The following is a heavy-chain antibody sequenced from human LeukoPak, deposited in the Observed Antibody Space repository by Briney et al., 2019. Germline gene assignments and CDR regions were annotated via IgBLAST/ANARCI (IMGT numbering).Heavy chain of an antibody. CDR3: TRGSSSSAFDY. V-gene: IGHV1-2*02. J-gene: IGHJ4*02. Sequence: ASVKVSCKASGYTFTGFYIHWVRQAPGQGLEWMGWIIPNSGGTSYAQNFQGRITMTRDTSITTAYMELSRLRFDDTAAYYCTRGSSSSAFDYWGQGTLVFVSS. CDR2: IIPNSGGT. CDR1: GYTFTGFY. D-gene: IGHD6-6*01.